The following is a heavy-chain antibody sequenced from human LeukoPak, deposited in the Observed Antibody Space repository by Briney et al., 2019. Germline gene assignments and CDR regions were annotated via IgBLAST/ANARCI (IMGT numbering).Heavy chain of an antibody. CDR3: ARENTTMVESSRLDS. V-gene: IGHV3-74*01. J-gene: IGHJ4*02. CDR1: GFTISSHW. CDR2: INSDGSSI. Sequence: GGSLRLSCAVSGFTISSHWMHWVRQGPGKGLVWVSRINSDGSSINYGDSVKGRFTISRDNAKNTLYLQMNSLRAEDTAVYYCARENTTMVESSRLDSWGQGTLVTVSS. D-gene: IGHD5-18*01.